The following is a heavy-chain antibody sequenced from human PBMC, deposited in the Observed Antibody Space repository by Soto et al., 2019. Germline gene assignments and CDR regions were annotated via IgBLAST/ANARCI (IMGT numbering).Heavy chain of an antibody. CDR1: GFTFRNYW. CDR3: VRENYFDY. V-gene: IGHV3-7*01. Sequence: QLVESGGGLVQPGGSLRLSCAGSGFTFRNYWMGWDRQAPGRRLEWVAKIKQDGSERSYGDSVKGRFTISREYAKNSLFLQMSSLGADDTAVYYCVRENYFDYWGQGILVIVFS. CDR2: IKQDGSER. J-gene: IGHJ4*02.